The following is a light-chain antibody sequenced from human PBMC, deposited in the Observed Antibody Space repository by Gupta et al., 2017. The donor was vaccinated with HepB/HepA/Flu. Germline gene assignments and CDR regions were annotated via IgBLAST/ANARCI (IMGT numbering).Light chain of an antibody. Sequence: SPSTLSASVGDRVTITCRASENINQWLAWYQQKPGKAPKLLISETSDLQGGVPSRFSGGGSGTEYTLTISSLQPDDFATYYCQHHDSYPLTFGGGTKVETK. J-gene: IGKJ4*01. CDR1: ENINQW. CDR2: ETS. CDR3: QHHDSYPLT. V-gene: IGKV1-5*03.